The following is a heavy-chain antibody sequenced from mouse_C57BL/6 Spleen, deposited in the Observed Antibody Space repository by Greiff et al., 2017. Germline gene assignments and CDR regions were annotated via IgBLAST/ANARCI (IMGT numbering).Heavy chain of an antibody. J-gene: IGHJ3*01. D-gene: IGHD4-1*01. CDR3: TKNWDGGWFAY. V-gene: IGHV1-15*01. Sequence: QVQLQQSGAELVRPGASVTLSCKASGYTFTDYEMHWVKQTPVHGLEWIGAIDPETGSTAYNQKFKGKAILTADKSSSTAYMELRSLTSEDSAVYYCTKNWDGGWFAYWGQGTLVTVSA. CDR1: GYTFTDYE. CDR2: IDPETGST.